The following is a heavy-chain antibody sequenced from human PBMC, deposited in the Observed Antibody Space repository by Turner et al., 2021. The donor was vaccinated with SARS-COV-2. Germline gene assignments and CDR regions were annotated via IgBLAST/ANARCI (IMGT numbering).Heavy chain of an antibody. CDR3: ARVTSFSGSGTYSTY. V-gene: IGHV1-2*02. D-gene: IGHD3-10*01. Sequence: QVQLVQSGAEVKKPGASVKVSCKASGYTFTGYYMHWVRQAPGQGLEWMGWINPNSGGTNYAQKFQGRVTMTRDTSISTAYMELSRLRSDDTAVYYCARVTSFSGSGTYSTYWGQGTLVTVSS. CDR2: INPNSGGT. J-gene: IGHJ4*02. CDR1: GYTFTGYY.